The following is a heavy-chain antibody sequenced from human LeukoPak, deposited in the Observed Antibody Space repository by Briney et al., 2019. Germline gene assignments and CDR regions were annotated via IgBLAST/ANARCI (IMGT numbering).Heavy chain of an antibody. CDR3: AKDDRWLQFCC. Sequence: GGSLRLSCAASGFTVSSNYMSWVRQAPGKGLEWVSGIIPSGHTTYYADSVRGRFTISRDNSRNTVYLQMNSLRAEDTAVYYCAKDDRWLQFCCWGQGTLVTVSA. V-gene: IGHV3-53*01. J-gene: IGHJ4*02. CDR2: IPSGHTT. D-gene: IGHD5-24*01. CDR1: GFTVSSNY.